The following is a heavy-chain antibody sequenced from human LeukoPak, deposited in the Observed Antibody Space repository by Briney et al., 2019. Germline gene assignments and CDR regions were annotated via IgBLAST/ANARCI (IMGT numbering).Heavy chain of an antibody. D-gene: IGHD2-2*01. Sequence: SGGSLRLSCAASGFTFSPYAMHWVRQAPGKGLEWVAFIRYDGSNKYYADSVKGRFTISRDNSKNTLYLQMNSLRAEDTAVYYCAKAKGYCSSTSCSGYYYMDVWGKGTTVTVSS. CDR2: IRYDGSNK. V-gene: IGHV3-30*02. CDR1: GFTFSPYA. CDR3: AKAKGYCSSTSCSGYYYMDV. J-gene: IGHJ6*03.